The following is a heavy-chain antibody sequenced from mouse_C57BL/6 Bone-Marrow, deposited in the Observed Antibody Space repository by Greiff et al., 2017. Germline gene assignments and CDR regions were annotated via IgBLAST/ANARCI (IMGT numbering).Heavy chain of an antibody. D-gene: IGHD3-1*01. V-gene: IGHV1-64*01. CDR1: GYTFTSYG. CDR3: GGSYY. CDR2: INPNSGST. Sequence: QVQLQQPGAELVKPGASVKLSCKASGYTFTSYGMHWVKQRPGQGLEWIGKINPNSGSTNYKEKFKSKATLTVDKSYSTAYMQLTSLTSEDSAVYYCGGSYYWGQGTTLTVSA. J-gene: IGHJ2*01.